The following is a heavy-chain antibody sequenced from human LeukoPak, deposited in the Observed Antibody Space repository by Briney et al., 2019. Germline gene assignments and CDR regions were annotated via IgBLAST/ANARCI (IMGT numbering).Heavy chain of an antibody. CDR2: IYTGGST. CDR3: AKSGHSSSLDY. CDR1: GFPVSTNY. J-gene: IGHJ4*02. D-gene: IGHD6-13*01. Sequence: GGSLRLSCAVSGFPVSTNYMNWVRQAPGKGLEWVSVIYTGGSTYYGDSVKGRFTISRDNSKNTLYLQMNSLRAEDTAVYYCAKSGHSSSLDYWGQGTLVTVSS. V-gene: IGHV3-53*05.